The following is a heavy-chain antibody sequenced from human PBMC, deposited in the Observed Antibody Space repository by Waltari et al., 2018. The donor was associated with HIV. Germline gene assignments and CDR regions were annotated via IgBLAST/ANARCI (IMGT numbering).Heavy chain of an antibody. CDR1: GFTFTSYG. D-gene: IGHD3-22*01. Sequence: EVQLVESGGGLVQPGGSLRLSCAASGFTFTSYGMNWVRQAPGKGLEWVSFISRSSSTIYYADSVKGRFTISRDNAKNSLYLQMNSLRAEDTAVYYCARETYYYDSSGPYFDYWGQGTLVTVSS. V-gene: IGHV3-48*01. CDR3: ARETYYYDSSGPYFDY. CDR2: ISRSSSTI. J-gene: IGHJ4*02.